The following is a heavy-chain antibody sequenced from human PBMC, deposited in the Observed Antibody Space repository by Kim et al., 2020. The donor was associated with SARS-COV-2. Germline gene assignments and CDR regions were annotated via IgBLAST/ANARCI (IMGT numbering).Heavy chain of an antibody. CDR1: GFTFSNAW. V-gene: IGHV3-15*01. D-gene: IGHD4-4*01. CDR3: TTSINYRPNDAFDI. CDR2: IKSKTDGGTT. Sequence: GGSLRLSCAASGFTFSNAWMSWVRQAPGKGLEWVGRIKSKTDGGTTDYAAPVKGRFTISRDDSKNTLYLQMNSLKTEDTAVYYCTTSINYRPNDAFDIWGQGTMVTVSS. J-gene: IGHJ3*02.